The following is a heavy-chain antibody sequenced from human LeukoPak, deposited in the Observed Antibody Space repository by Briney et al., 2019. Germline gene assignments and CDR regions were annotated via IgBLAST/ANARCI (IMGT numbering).Heavy chain of an antibody. J-gene: IGHJ4*02. CDR3: AKAPERSCNDAACYPLDY. V-gene: IGHV3-23*01. D-gene: IGHD2/OR15-2a*01. CDR1: GFRFSDYA. Sequence: GGSLRLSCAASGFRFSDYAMTWVRQAPGKGPEWLSSITDTGGNTYSADSRFTISRDNSKNTLYLQMNSLRVEDTAAYYCAKAPERSCNDAACYPLDYWGQGTLVTVSS. CDR2: ITDTGGNT.